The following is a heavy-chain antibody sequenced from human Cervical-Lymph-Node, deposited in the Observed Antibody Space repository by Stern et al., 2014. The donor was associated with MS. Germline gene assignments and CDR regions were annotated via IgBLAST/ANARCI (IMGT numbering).Heavy chain of an antibody. V-gene: IGHV3-33*01. CDR1: GFTFSSYG. D-gene: IGHD2-15*01. CDR2: IWDDGSNK. Sequence: DQLVESGGGVVQPGRSLRLSCAASGFTFSSYGMHWVRQAPGKGLEWVAVIWDDGSNKYYADSVKGRFTISRDNSKNTLYLQMNSLRAEDTAVYYCARDRHDLGYCSGGSCYLPDYWGQGTLVTVPS. CDR3: ARDRHDLGYCSGGSCYLPDY. J-gene: IGHJ4*02.